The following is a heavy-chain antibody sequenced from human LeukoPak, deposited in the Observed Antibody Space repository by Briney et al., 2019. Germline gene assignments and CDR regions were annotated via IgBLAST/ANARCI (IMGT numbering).Heavy chain of an antibody. CDR2: INHSGST. CDR3: ARQDDDYHPFDH. J-gene: IGHJ4*02. D-gene: IGHD4-17*01. CDR1: GGSFSGYY. Sequence: SETLSLTCAVYGGSFSGYYWSWIRQPPGKGLEWIGEINHSGSTNYNPSLKSRVTISVDTSKNQFSLKLNSVTAADTAVYYCARQDDDYHPFDHWGRGTLVTVSS. V-gene: IGHV4-34*01.